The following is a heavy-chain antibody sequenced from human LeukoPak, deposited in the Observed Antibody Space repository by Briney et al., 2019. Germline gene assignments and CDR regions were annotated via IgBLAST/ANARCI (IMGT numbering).Heavy chain of an antibody. D-gene: IGHD5-18*01. V-gene: IGHV3-23*01. Sequence: PGGSLRLSCAASGFTFSFAAMTWVRQGPGKGLEWVSLISASGANTYYADSVRGRFTISRDDSKNTVYLQMNSLRADGTALYYCAKDIQGANWGQGTLVTVSS. CDR2: ISASGANT. J-gene: IGHJ4*02. CDR1: GFTFSFAA. CDR3: AKDIQGAN.